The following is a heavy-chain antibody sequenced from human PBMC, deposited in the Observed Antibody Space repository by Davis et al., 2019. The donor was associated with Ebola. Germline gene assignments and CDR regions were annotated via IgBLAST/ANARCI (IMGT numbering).Heavy chain of an antibody. J-gene: IGHJ4*02. D-gene: IGHD6-19*01. CDR1: GFNFNIYA. Sequence: GGSLRLSCAASGFNFNIYAMSWVRQAPGKGLEWVSFIRGNGEKTYYADSVKGRFTISRDNSRNTLYLQMNSLRDDDTAVYYCVRHYSTVWYHYDYFDYWGQGALVTVSS. V-gene: IGHV3-23*01. CDR3: VRHYSTVWYHYDYFDY. CDR2: IRGNGEKT.